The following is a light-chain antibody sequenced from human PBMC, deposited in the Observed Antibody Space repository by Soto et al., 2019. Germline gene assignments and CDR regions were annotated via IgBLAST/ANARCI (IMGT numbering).Light chain of an antibody. CDR1: SSDVGRYDL. J-gene: IGLJ3*02. CDR2: DVS. Sequence: QSVLTQPASVSGSPGQSISIPCSGSSSDVGRYDLVSWFQQRPGKAPKLIIFDVSIRASGISNRFSASKSGTTASLTISRLLAEDEGDYYCSSYTGTSTLGVFGGGTKVTVL. V-gene: IGLV2-14*03. CDR3: SSYTGTSTLGV.